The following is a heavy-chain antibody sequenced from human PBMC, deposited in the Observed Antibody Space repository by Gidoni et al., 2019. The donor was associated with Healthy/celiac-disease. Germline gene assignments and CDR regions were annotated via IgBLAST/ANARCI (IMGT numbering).Heavy chain of an antibody. D-gene: IGHD1-1*01. V-gene: IGHV4-34*01. CDR1: GGSFSGYY. CDR3: ARGSRGTVIAPFDY. CDR2: INHSGST. J-gene: IGHJ4*02. Sequence: QVQLQQWGAGLLKPSETLSLPCPVYGGSFSGYYWRWIRQPPGKGLEWIGEINHSGSTNYNPSLKSRATISVDTSKNQFSLKLGSVTAADTAVYYCARGSRGTVIAPFDYWGQGTLVTVSS.